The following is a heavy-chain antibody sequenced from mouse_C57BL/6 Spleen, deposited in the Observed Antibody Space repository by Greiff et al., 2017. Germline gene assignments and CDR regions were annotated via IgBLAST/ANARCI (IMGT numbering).Heavy chain of an antibody. D-gene: IGHD2-5*01. J-gene: IGHJ2*01. CDR2: IWSGGST. CDR3: ARYSNFYFDY. Sequence: QVQLQQSGPGLVQPSQRLSITCTVSGFSLTSYGVHWVRQSPGKGLEWLGVIWSGGSTDYNAAFISSLSISKDNSKSQVFFKMNSLQSDDIAIYYCARYSNFYFDYWGQGTTLTVSS. V-gene: IGHV2-2*01. CDR1: GFSLTSYG.